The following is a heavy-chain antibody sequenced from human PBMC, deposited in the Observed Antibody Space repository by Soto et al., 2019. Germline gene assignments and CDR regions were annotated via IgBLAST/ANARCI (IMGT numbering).Heavy chain of an antibody. D-gene: IGHD3-22*01. CDR3: AKHSAGYSSASA. Sequence: GVSLRLSCAASGCTFGHYAMDWVRRAPGKGLEWISSLTGSGSGSYAADSVKGRFTISRDNSKDTLSPQMNSLRADDTAVYYCAKHSAGYSSASACGHGTLVTVSS. V-gene: IGHV3-23*01. CDR1: GCTFGHYA. J-gene: IGHJ5*01. CDR2: LTGSGSGS.